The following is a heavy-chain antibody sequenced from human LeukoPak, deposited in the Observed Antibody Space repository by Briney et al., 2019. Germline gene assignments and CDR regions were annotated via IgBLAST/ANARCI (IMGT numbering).Heavy chain of an antibody. Sequence: PGGSLRLSCAAPGFTFSSYGMHWVRQAPGKGLEWVAFIRYDGSNKYYADSVKGRFTISRDNSKNTLYLQMNSLRAEDTAVYYCAKDKEVGALYYYYMDVWGKGTTVTVSS. D-gene: IGHD1-26*01. CDR2: IRYDGSNK. CDR3: AKDKEVGALYYYYMDV. V-gene: IGHV3-30*02. CDR1: GFTFSSYG. J-gene: IGHJ6*03.